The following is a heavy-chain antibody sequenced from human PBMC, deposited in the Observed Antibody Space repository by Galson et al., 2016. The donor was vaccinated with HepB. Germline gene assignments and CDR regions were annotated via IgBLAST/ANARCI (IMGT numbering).Heavy chain of an antibody. J-gene: IGHJ4*02. Sequence: SVKVSCKASGGTFSSYAISWVRQAPGQGLEWMGGIIPIPGTADYAHRFQGRVTITADESTNTAHMELSSLRSEDTALYYCATSGFCGTTSCYARPFDFWGQGTLVTVSS. CDR1: GGTFSSYA. CDR2: IIPIPGTA. V-gene: IGHV1-69*13. D-gene: IGHD2-2*01. CDR3: ATSGFCGTTSCYARPFDF.